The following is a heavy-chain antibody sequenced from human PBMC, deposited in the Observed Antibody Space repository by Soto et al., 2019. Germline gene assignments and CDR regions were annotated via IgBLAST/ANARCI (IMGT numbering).Heavy chain of an antibody. J-gene: IGHJ6*02. CDR1: GFSLSTSGVC. V-gene: IGHV2-70*13. CDR3: ARIPTSGKYYYYGMDV. CDR2: IDWDDDK. Sequence: SGPTLVNPTQTLTLTCTFTGFSLSTSGVCVSWIRQPPGKALEWLALIDWDDDKYYSTSLKTRLTISKDTSKNQVVLTMTDMDPEDTATYYCARIPTSGKYYYYGMDVWGPGTTVTVSS.